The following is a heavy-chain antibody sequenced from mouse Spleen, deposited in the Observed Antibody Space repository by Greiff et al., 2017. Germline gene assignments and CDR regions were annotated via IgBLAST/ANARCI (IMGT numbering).Heavy chain of an antibody. Sequence: EVQLQQSGPELVKPGASVKIPCKASGYTFTDYNMDWVKQSHGKSLEWIGDINPNNGGTIYNQKFKGKATLTVDKSSSTAYMELRSLTSEDTAVYYCARRSYYSYDVGYWYFDVWGAGTTVTVSS. V-gene: IGHV1-18*01. CDR2: INPNNGGT. J-gene: IGHJ1*01. D-gene: IGHD2-12*01. CDR3: ARRSYYSYDVGYWYFDV. CDR1: GYTFTDYN.